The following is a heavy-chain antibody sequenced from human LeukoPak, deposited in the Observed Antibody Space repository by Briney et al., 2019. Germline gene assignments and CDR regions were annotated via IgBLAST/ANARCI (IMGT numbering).Heavy chain of an antibody. Sequence: GSLRLSCAASGFTFSSYGMHWVRQAPGKGLEWVAVIWYDGSNKYYADSVKGRFTISRDNSKNTLYLQMNSLRAEDTAVYYCAKGLGDTAMVTDYWGQGTLVTVSS. CDR2: IWYDGSNK. CDR1: GFTFSSYG. D-gene: IGHD5-18*01. V-gene: IGHV3-33*06. J-gene: IGHJ4*02. CDR3: AKGLGDTAMVTDY.